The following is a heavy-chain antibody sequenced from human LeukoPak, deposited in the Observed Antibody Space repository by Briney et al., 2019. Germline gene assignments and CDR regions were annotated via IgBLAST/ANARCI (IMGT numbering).Heavy chain of an antibody. J-gene: IGHJ3*02. CDR1: GGSISSGDYY. Sequence: SETLSLTCTVSGGSISSGDYYWSWIRQPPGKGLEWIGYIYYSGSTYYNPSLKSRVTISVDTSKNQFSLKLSSVTAADTAAYYCATEYCSGGSCYPDAFDIWGQGTMVTVSS. D-gene: IGHD2-15*01. CDR2: IYYSGST. V-gene: IGHV4-30-4*01. CDR3: ATEYCSGGSCYPDAFDI.